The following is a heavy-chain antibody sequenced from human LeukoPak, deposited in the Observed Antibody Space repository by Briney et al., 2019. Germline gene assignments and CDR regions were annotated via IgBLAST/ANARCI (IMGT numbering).Heavy chain of an antibody. D-gene: IGHD1-26*01. Sequence: GGSLRLSCAASRFTFSNYGMHWARQAPGKGLEWVALIWYDGSNKYYADSVKGRFTMSRDNSKNTLYLQMNSLRAEDTAMYYCARAGVGAIYYFDYWGQGTLVTVSS. CDR1: RFTFSNYG. V-gene: IGHV3-33*01. CDR2: IWYDGSNK. CDR3: ARAGVGAIYYFDY. J-gene: IGHJ4*02.